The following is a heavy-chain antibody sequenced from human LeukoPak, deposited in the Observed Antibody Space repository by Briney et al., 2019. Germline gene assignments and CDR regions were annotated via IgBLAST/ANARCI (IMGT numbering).Heavy chain of an antibody. J-gene: IGHJ3*02. Sequence: PSETLSLTCTVSGGSISSGSYYWSWIRQPAGKGLEWIGRIYTSGSTNYNPSLKSRVTISVDTSKNQFSLKLSSVTAADTAVYYCARGKTIFGVVIIHHAFDIWRQGTMVTVSS. CDR1: GGSISSGSYY. D-gene: IGHD3-3*01. CDR2: IYTSGST. V-gene: IGHV4-61*02. CDR3: ARGKTIFGVVIIHHAFDI.